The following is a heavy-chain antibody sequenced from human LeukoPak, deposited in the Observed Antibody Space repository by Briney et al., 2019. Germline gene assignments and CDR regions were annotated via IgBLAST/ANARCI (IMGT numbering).Heavy chain of an antibody. Sequence: GGSLRLSCAASGSTFSNAWMSWVRQAPGKGLEWVGRIKSKTDGGTTDYPAPVKGRFTISRDDSKNTLYLQVNSLKTEGTAVYYCTSHFYDSSGYYFHYWGQGTLVTVSS. CDR2: IKSKTDGGTT. D-gene: IGHD3-22*01. J-gene: IGHJ4*02. V-gene: IGHV3-15*01. CDR3: TSHFYDSSGYYFHY. CDR1: GSTFSNAW.